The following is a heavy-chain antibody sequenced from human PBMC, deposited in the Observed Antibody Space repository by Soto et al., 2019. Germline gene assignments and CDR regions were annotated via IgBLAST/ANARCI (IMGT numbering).Heavy chain of an antibody. Sequence: SETLSLTCTVSGGSISSYYWSWIRQPPGKGLEWIGYIYYSGSTNYNPSLKSRVTISVDTSKNQFSLKLSSVTAADTAVYYCAGGITGITNPAPYYGMDVWGQGTTVTVSS. D-gene: IGHD1-7*01. V-gene: IGHV4-59*01. CDR1: GGSISSYY. CDR3: AGGITGITNPAPYYGMDV. CDR2: IYYSGST. J-gene: IGHJ6*02.